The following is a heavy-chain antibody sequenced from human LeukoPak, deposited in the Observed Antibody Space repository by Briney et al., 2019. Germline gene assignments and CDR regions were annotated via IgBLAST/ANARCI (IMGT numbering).Heavy chain of an antibody. CDR1: GYTFTSYG. CDR2: ISAYNGNT. CDR3: ARVFMITFGGVIVESYYFDY. Sequence: ASVKVSCKASGYTFTSYGISWVRQAPGQGLEWMGWISAYNGNTNYAQKLQGRVTMTTDTSTSTAYMELRSLRSDDTAVYYCARVFMITFGGVIVESYYFDYWGQGTLVTVSS. J-gene: IGHJ4*02. D-gene: IGHD3-16*02. V-gene: IGHV1-18*01.